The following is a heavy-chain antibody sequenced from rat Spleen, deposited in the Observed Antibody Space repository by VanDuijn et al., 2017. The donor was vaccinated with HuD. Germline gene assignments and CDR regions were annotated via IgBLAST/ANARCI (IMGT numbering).Heavy chain of an antibody. CDR2: ITNIAGRT. CDR1: GFTFNNYW. J-gene: IGHJ2*01. CDR3: TRHRIYYGYGFDY. Sequence: EVQLVESGGGLVQPGRSLKLSCIASGFTFNNYWMTWIRQAPGKGLEWVASITNIAGRTHYPDSVKGRFTISRDIAKSTLFLQMNSLKSEDTATYYCTRHRIYYGYGFDYWGQGVMVTVSS. V-gene: IGHV5-31*01. D-gene: IGHD1-7*01.